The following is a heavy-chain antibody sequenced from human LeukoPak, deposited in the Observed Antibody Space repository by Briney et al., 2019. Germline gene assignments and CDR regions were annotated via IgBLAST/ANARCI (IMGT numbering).Heavy chain of an antibody. Sequence: GGSLRLSCAASGFTFSDHYMDWVRQAPGEGLEWVGRTRNKANSYTTEYAASVKGRFTISRDDSKNSLYLQMNSLKTEDTAVYYCARRYYDILTGASDAFDIWGQGTMVTVSS. V-gene: IGHV3-72*01. J-gene: IGHJ3*02. CDR3: ARRYYDILTGASDAFDI. CDR1: GFTFSDHY. CDR2: TRNKANSYTT. D-gene: IGHD3-9*01.